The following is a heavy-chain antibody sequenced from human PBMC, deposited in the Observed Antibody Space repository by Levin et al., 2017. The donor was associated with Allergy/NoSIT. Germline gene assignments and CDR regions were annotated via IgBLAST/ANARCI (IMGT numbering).Heavy chain of an antibody. CDR2: VYPGDSDT. CDR1: GYNFISDW. D-gene: IGHD5-18*01. Sequence: SGGSLRLSCQASGYNFISDWIVWVRQMPGKGLEWIGIVYPGDSDTRYSPSFQGQVIISADKSMNTAYLQWRRLKASDSAMYYCARRVDTALAGYYDPWGQGTLVTVSS. J-gene: IGHJ5*02. CDR3: ARRVDTALAGYYDP. V-gene: IGHV5-51*01.